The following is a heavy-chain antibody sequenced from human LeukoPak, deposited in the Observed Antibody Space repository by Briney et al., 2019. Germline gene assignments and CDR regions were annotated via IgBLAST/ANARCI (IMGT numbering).Heavy chain of an antibody. CDR1: GFTFSSYA. CDR2: ISGSGGST. V-gene: IGHV3-23*01. Sequence: GGSLRLSCAASGFTFSSYAMSWVRQAPGKGLEWVSAISGSGGSTYYADSVKGRFTISRDNSKNTLYLQMNSLRAEDTAVYYCAKASHYDFWSGYGDWGQGTLVTVSS. D-gene: IGHD3-3*01. J-gene: IGHJ4*02. CDR3: AKASHYDFWSGYGD.